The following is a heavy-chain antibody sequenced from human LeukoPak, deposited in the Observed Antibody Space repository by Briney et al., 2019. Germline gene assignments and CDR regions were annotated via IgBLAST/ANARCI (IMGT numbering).Heavy chain of an antibody. CDR1: GGSISSSSYY. J-gene: IGHJ5*02. V-gene: IGHV4-39*07. Sequence: SETLSLTCTVSGGSISSSSYYWGWIRQPPGKGLEWIGSIYHSGSTYYNPSLRSRVTISVDTSKNQFSLKLSSVTAADTAVYYCARVGSTAGRLGIAAAGNGGDWFDPWGQGTLVTVSS. CDR2: IYHSGST. D-gene: IGHD6-13*01. CDR3: ARVGSTAGRLGIAAAGNGGDWFDP.